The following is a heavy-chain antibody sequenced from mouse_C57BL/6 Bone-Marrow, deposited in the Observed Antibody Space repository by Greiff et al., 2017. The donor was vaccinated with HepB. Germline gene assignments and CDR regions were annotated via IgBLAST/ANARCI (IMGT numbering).Heavy chain of an antibody. CDR1: GYTFTSSW. Sequence: QVQLKQPGAELVKPGASVKMSCTASGYTFTSSWITWVKQRPGQGLEWIGDIYPGSGSTNYNEKFKSKATRTVDTSSSPAYMQLSSLTSEDSAVYYCARGGEYFDYWGQGTTLTVSS. CDR2: IYPGSGST. CDR3: ARGGEYFDY. J-gene: IGHJ2*01. V-gene: IGHV1-55*01.